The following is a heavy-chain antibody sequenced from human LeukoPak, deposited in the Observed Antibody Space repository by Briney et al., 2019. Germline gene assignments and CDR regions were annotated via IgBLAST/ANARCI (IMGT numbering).Heavy chain of an antibody. J-gene: IGHJ3*02. CDR3: ARLFRGGSGSYYSHDAFDI. CDR2: MIPILGIA. V-gene: IGHV1-69*04. Sequence: ASVKVSCKASGGTFSSYAISWVRQAPGQGLEWMGRMIPILGIANYAQKFQGRVTITADKSTSTAYMELSSLRSEDTAVYYCARLFRGGSGSYYSHDAFDIWGQGTMVTVSS. D-gene: IGHD3-10*01. CDR1: GGTFSSYA.